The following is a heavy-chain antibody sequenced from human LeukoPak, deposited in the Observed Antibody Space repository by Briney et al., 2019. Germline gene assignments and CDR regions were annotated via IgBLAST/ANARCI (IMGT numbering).Heavy chain of an antibody. CDR3: ARDVRFLEWPFDY. CDR1: GFTFSSYS. CDR2: ISSSSSYI. V-gene: IGHV3-21*01. D-gene: IGHD3-3*01. J-gene: IGHJ4*02. Sequence: GGSLRLSCAASGFTFSSYSMNWVRQAPGKGLEWVSSISSSSSYIYYADSVKGRFTISRDNAKNSLYLQMNSLRAEDTAVYYCARDVRFLEWPFDYWGQGTLVTVSS.